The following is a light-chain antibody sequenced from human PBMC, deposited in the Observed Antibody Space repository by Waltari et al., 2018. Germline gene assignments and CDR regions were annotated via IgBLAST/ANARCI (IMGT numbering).Light chain of an antibody. CDR3: ETGGHGTCV. J-gene: IGLJ3*02. CDR2: FNSDDSH. V-gene: IGLV4-69*01. CDR1: SGHSSNI. Sequence: QLVLTQSPSASASLGASVKPTCTLRSGHSSNIIAWLQQQPGKGPRYCMQFNSDDSHRKGDEMPDRFSGSSSGAELDLTITSLRSEDESAYSCETGGHGTCVFGGGTKLTVL.